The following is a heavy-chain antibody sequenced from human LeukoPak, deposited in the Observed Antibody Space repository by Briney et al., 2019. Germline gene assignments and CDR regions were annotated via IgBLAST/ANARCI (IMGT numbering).Heavy chain of an antibody. V-gene: IGHV3-23*01. J-gene: IGHJ4*02. D-gene: IGHD7-27*01. CDR3: ALSGGQHKKLPDH. Sequence: GGSLRLSCAASGFSVSTYAMTWVRQAPGKGPEWVSAISSIGDNTYYADSVKGRFTMYRDSSKNMLYLQMNSLRAEDTAVYYCALSGGQHKKLPDHWGQGTLVTVSS. CDR2: ISSIGDNT. CDR1: GFSVSTYA.